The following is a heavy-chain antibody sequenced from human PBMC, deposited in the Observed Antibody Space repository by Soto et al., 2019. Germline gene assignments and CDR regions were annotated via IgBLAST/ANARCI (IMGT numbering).Heavy chain of an antibody. CDR2: IHHSGAT. CDR1: GGSFTAYN. V-gene: IGHV4-34*01. J-gene: IGHJ4*02. Sequence: QVQLQQWGAGLLKPSETLSLTCAVFGGSFTAYNWNWIRQSPGKGPEWIAEIHHSGATNHNPSLKSRVTMSVDMSKSQFSLRLISVTAADTAVYYCASNSGYKSDYWGQGLLVTVS. D-gene: IGHD3-10*01. CDR3: ASNSGYKSDY.